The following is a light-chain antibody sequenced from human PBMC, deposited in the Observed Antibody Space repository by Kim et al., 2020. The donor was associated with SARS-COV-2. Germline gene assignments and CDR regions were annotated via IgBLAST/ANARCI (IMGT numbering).Light chain of an antibody. V-gene: IGLV1-44*01. J-gene: IGLJ3*02. CDR2: TNN. CDR3: ASWDDSLNAWV. Sequence: QPVLTQPPSASGTPGQRVTISCSGSNSNIGSNTVNWYQQLPGTAPKLLIYTNNQWPSGVPDRLSGSKSGTSASLAISGLQSEDEADYYCASWDDSLNAWVFGGGTQLTVL. CDR1: NSNIGSNT.